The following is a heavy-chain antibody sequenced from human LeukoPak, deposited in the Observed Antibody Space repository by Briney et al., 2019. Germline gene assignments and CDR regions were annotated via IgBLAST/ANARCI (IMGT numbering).Heavy chain of an antibody. D-gene: IGHD3-3*01. V-gene: IGHV4-34*01. CDR2: INHSGST. J-gene: IGHJ6*03. CDR3: ARRGTIFGVVVYYYYYYMDV. Sequence: SETLSLTCAVYGGSFSGYYWSWIRQPPGKGLEWIGEINHSGSTNYNPSLKSRVTISVDTSKNQFSLKLSSVTAADTAVYYCARRGTIFGVVVYYYYYYMDVWGKGTTVTVSS. CDR1: GGSFSGYY.